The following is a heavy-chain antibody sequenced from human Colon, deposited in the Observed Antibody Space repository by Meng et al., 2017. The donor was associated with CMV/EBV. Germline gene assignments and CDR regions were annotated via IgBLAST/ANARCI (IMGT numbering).Heavy chain of an antibody. CDR2: TYYRSKWYN. D-gene: IGHD1-26*01. Sequence: QVQLQQSGPGLVKPSQTLSLTWVISGDSVSSNSVAWAWIRQSPSRGLEWLGRTYYRSKWYNGYAMFVKSRITISQDTSKNQFSLQLNSVTPEDTAVYYCARHNGGTYRFDCWGQGTLVTVSS. CDR1: GDSVSSNSVA. J-gene: IGHJ4*02. CDR3: ARHNGGTYRFDC. V-gene: IGHV6-1*01.